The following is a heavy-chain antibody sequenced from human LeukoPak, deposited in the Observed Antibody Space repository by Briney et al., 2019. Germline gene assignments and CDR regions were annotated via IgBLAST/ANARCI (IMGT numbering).Heavy chain of an antibody. D-gene: IGHD3-3*01. Sequence: PSETLSLTCTVSGYSISSGYYWGWIRQPLGKGLEWIGSIYHSGSTYYNPSLKSRVTISVDTSKNQFSLKLSSVTAADTAVYYCARGLRGDHDPWGQGTLVTVSS. J-gene: IGHJ5*02. CDR1: GYSISSGYY. CDR2: IYHSGST. V-gene: IGHV4-38-2*02. CDR3: ARGLRGDHDP.